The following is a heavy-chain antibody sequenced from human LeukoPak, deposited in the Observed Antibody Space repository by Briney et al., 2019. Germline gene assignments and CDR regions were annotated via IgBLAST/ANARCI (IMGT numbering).Heavy chain of an antibody. V-gene: IGHV4-4*07. Sequence: SETLSLTCTVSGGSISTYYWSWIRQPAEKGLECLGRVSDSGNHQYNHSFKSRVPMSVDTSSNQFSLKLSSVTAADTAVYYCARGSYYDTLTGYYRGSFDSWGQGTLVTVSS. D-gene: IGHD3-9*01. CDR1: GGSISTYY. CDR2: VSDSGNH. CDR3: ARGSYYDTLTGYYRGSFDS. J-gene: IGHJ4*02.